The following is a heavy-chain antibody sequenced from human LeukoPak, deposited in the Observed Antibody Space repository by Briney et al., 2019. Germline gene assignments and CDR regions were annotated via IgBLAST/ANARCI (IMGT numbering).Heavy chain of an antibody. CDR2: ISGSGGST. J-gene: IGHJ4*02. CDR1: GFTFSSYG. CDR3: AKDRSPYYYDSSGYYLSDY. D-gene: IGHD3-22*01. Sequence: PGGTLRLSCAASGFTFSSYGMSWVRQAPGKGLEWVSAISGSGGSTYYADSVKGRFTISRDNYKNTLFLQMNSLRAEDTAVYYCAKDRSPYYYDSSGYYLSDYWGQGTLVTVSS. V-gene: IGHV3-23*01.